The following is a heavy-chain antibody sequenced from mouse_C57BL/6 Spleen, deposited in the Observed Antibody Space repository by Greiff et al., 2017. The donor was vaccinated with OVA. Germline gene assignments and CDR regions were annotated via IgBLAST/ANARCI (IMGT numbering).Heavy chain of an antibody. CDR3: ARGYGSSPWFAY. D-gene: IGHD1-1*01. J-gene: IGHJ3*01. CDR1: GFTFSDYY. CDR2: INYDGSST. Sequence: EVKLMESEGGLVQPGSSMKLSCTASGFTFSDYYMAWVRQVPEKGLEWVANINYDGSSTYYLDSLKSRFIISRDNAKNILYLQMSSLKSEDTATYYCARGYGSSPWFAYWGQGTLVTVSA. V-gene: IGHV5-16*01.